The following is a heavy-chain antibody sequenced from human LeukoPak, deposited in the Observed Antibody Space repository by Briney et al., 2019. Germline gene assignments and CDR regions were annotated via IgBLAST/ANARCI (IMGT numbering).Heavy chain of an antibody. V-gene: IGHV3-11*01. CDR3: ARDGVFCSGGSCYSEYYFDY. CDR1: GFTFSDYY. Sequence: GGSLRLSCAASGFTFSDYYMSWIRQAPGKGLEWVSYISSSGSTIYYADSVKGRFTISRDNAKNSLYLQMNSLRAEDTAVYYCARDGVFCSGGSCYSEYYFDYWGQGTLVTVSS. J-gene: IGHJ4*02. D-gene: IGHD2-15*01. CDR2: ISSSGSTI.